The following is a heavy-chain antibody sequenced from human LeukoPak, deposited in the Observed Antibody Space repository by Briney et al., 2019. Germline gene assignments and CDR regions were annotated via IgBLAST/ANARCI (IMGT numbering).Heavy chain of an antibody. D-gene: IGHD2-8*01. CDR3: ARDVKEAMLYSVYYYDYYMDV. J-gene: IGHJ6*03. CDR1: GFTFRSFA. Sequence: GGSLRLSCAASGFTFRSFAMHWVRQAPGKGLEWVAVISYDESNTYHANSVKGRFTISRDNSKNTLYLQMSSLRPEDTAVYYCARDVKEAMLYSVYYYDYYMDVWGKGTRVTVSS. V-gene: IGHV3-30*15. CDR2: ISYDESNT.